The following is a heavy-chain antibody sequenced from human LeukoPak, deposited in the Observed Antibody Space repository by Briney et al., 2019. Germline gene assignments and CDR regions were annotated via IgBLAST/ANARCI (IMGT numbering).Heavy chain of an antibody. J-gene: IGHJ4*02. Sequence: GGSLRLSCAASGFTLSSYCMTWVRQAPGKGLEWMASINEDGSERHYLDPVKGRFTISRENAKNSLYLQMNSLRADDTAVYYCARYSVSRFDYWGQGTLVTVSS. D-gene: IGHD2-21*01. CDR1: GFTLSSYC. CDR2: INEDGSER. V-gene: IGHV3-7*05. CDR3: ARYSVSRFDY.